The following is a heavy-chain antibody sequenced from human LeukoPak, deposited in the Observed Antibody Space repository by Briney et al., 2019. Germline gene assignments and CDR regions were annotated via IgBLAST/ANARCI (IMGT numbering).Heavy chain of an antibody. CDR3: ARSRDDYGDPWDAFDI. J-gene: IGHJ3*02. Sequence: SETLSLTCTVSGGSISSSSYYWGWIRQPPGKGLEWIGSIYYSGSTYYNPSLKSRVTISVDTSKNQFSLKLSSVTAADTAVYYCARSRDDYGDPWDAFDIWGQGTLATVSS. CDR2: IYYSGST. CDR1: GGSISSSSYY. D-gene: IGHD4-17*01. V-gene: IGHV4-39*01.